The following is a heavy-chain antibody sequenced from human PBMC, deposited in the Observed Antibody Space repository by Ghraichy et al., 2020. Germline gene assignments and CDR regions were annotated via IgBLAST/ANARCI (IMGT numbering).Heavy chain of an antibody. CDR2: ISSSSSYI. CDR3: ARGGYYYDSSGYYRFDAFDI. D-gene: IGHD3-22*01. CDR1: GFTFSSYS. J-gene: IGHJ3*02. V-gene: IGHV3-21*01. Sequence: GESLNISCAASGFTFSSYSMNWVRQAPGKGLEWVSSISSSSSYIYYADSVKGRFTISRDNAKNSLYLQMNSLRAEDTAVYYCARGGYYYDSSGYYRFDAFDIWGQGTMVTVSS.